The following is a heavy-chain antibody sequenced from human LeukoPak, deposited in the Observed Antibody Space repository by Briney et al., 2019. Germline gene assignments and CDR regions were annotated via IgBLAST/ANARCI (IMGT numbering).Heavy chain of an antibody. CDR3: ARDLSAAFDF. V-gene: IGHV3-33*01. D-gene: IGHD6-19*01. CDR1: GFTFRSHA. Sequence: GTSLRLSCATSGFTFRSHAMHWVRQAPGKGLEWVARLVYDARSDYANSVKGRFSISRDDSKNTLFLDMSNLRVEDTALYYCARDLSAAFDFWGQGVLVTVSS. J-gene: IGHJ4*02. CDR2: LVYDARS.